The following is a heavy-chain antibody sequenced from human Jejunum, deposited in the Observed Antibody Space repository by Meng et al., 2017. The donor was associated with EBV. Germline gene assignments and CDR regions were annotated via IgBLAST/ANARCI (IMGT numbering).Heavy chain of an antibody. CDR2: IIRSDNE. V-gene: IGHV3-23*01. CDR1: GLNFRSYS. Sequence: HRLKSGGGLVTPWGSSILSCVDSGLNFRSYSMSWVRQAQGKGLEWVSSIIRSDNEYYADSMRGRFTISRDNSKNTLYLQMNSLRDVDSAIYDCARGAVTTNGCLDCWGQGTLVTVSS. D-gene: IGHD4-17*01. J-gene: IGHJ4*02. CDR3: ARGAVTTNGCLDC.